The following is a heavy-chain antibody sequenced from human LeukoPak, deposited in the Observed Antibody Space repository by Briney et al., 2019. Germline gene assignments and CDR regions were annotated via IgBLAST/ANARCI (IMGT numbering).Heavy chain of an antibody. D-gene: IGHD1-14*01. Sequence: GGSLRLSCAASGFTFSTYWMHWVRQTPGKGRVWVSSIRNDVTTTNYADSVKGRFTISRDNAKNTLYLKMNSLRAEDTAVYYCVRLYKIEGADLWGRGTLVTVSS. CDR3: VRLYKIEGADL. CDR1: GFTFSTYW. J-gene: IGHJ2*01. CDR2: IRNDVTTT. V-gene: IGHV3-74*01.